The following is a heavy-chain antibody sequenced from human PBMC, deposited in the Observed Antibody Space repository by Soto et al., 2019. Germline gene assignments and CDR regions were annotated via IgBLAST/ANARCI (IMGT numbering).Heavy chain of an antibody. Sequence: GGSLRLSCASSGFTFSGYAMHLVRQAPGKGLEWVAVISYDGSNKYYADSVKGRFTISRDNSKNTLYLQMNGLRPEDAAVYYCARDQYDILTGPNYWGQGTLVTVSS. CDR1: GFTFSGYA. CDR3: ARDQYDILTGPNY. J-gene: IGHJ4*02. CDR2: ISYDGSNK. D-gene: IGHD3-9*01. V-gene: IGHV3-30-3*01.